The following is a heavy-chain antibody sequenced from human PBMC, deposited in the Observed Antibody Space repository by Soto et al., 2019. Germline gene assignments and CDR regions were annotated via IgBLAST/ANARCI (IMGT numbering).Heavy chain of an antibody. CDR1: GFTFSSYG. CDR2: IWYDGSNK. V-gene: IGHV3-33*01. CDR3: AREYYDSSGYPWAFDI. D-gene: IGHD3-22*01. J-gene: IGHJ3*02. Sequence: QVQLVESGGGVVQPGRSLRLSCAASGFTFSSYGMHWVRQAPGKGLEWVAVIWYDGSNKYYAVSVKGRFTISRDNSKNTLYMQMNSVRAEDTAVYYCAREYYDSSGYPWAFDIWGQGTMVTVSS.